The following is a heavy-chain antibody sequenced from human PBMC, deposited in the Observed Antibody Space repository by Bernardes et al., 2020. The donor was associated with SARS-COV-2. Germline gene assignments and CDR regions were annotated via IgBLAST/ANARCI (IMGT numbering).Heavy chain of an antibody. J-gene: IGHJ4*02. CDR3: ARDTDYDFWSGYRKTLDY. CDR1: GFTFSTFW. D-gene: IGHD3-3*01. V-gene: IGHV3-7*01. CDR2: INQDGSET. Sequence: GGSLRLSCAASGFTFSTFWMTWVRQAPGKGLEWVANINQDGSETFYVDSVKGRFTISRDNAKNSLYLQMNSLRAEDTAVYYCARDTDYDFWSGYRKTLDYWGQGTLVTVSS.